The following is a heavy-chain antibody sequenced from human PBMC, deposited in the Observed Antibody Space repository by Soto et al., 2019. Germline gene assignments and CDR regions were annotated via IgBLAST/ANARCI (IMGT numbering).Heavy chain of an antibody. CDR3: ASRDPGTSVDD. Sequence: SETLSLTCAVSGGSFTSNNWWTWVRQPPGQGLEWIGEIYRTGSTNYNQSLKSRVTISLDKSENQFSLKLTSLTAADTAVYYCASRDPGTSVDDWGQGTLVTVSS. CDR1: GGSFTSNNW. J-gene: IGHJ4*02. CDR2: IYRTGST. D-gene: IGHD1-7*01. V-gene: IGHV4-4*02.